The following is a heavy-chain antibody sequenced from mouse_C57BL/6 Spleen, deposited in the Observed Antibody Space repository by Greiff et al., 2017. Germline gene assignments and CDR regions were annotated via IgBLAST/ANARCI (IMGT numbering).Heavy chain of an antibody. CDR2: INPGSGGT. CDR1: GYAFTNYL. J-gene: IGHJ4*01. CDR3: ARGGLQRDCAMDY. Sequence: VQLQQSGAELVRPGTSVKVSCKASGYAFTNYLIEWVKQRPGQGLEWIGVINPGSGGTNYNEKFKGKATLTADKSSSTAYMQLSSLTSEDSAVYVCARGGLQRDCAMDYWGQGTSVTVSS. V-gene: IGHV1-54*01. D-gene: IGHD2-2*01.